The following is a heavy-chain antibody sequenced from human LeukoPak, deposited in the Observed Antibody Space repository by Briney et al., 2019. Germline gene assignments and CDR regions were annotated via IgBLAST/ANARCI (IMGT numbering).Heavy chain of an antibody. Sequence: ASVKVSCKASRYTFTGYYIHWVRQAPGQGLEWMGWINPNSGGTNYAQKFQGRVTMTRDTSISTAYMELSRLRSDDTAVYYCARPYYDFWSGYNIYYFDYWGQGTLVTVSS. CDR2: INPNSGGT. CDR1: RYTFTGYY. D-gene: IGHD3-3*01. J-gene: IGHJ4*02. V-gene: IGHV1-2*02. CDR3: ARPYYDFWSGYNIYYFDY.